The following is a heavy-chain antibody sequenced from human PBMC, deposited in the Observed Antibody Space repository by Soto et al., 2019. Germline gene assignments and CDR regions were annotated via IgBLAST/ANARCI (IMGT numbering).Heavy chain of an antibody. Sequence: GGSLRLSCAASGFTFSSYGMHWVRQAPGKGLEWVAVISYDGSNKYYADSVKGRFTISRDNSKNTLYLQMNSLRAEDTAVYYCAKEAVAGTVFDYWGQGTLVTVYS. V-gene: IGHV3-30*18. CDR2: ISYDGSNK. D-gene: IGHD6-19*01. CDR3: AKEAVAGTVFDY. J-gene: IGHJ4*02. CDR1: GFTFSSYG.